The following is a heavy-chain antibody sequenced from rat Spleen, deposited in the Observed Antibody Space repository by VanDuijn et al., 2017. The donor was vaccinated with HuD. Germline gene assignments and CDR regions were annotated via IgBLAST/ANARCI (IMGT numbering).Heavy chain of an antibody. Sequence: EVQLVESGGGLVQPGGSLKVSCEASGFIFRNYDMVWVRQAPTKGLEWVEAISPSGVTTYYRDSVKGRFTVSRYNAKSTLYLQMDSLRSEDTATYYCGRTSLQWFRMDAWGQGTSLTVSS. CDR3: GRTSLQWFRMDA. D-gene: IGHD1-1*01. CDR2: ISPSGVTT. CDR1: GFIFRNYD. J-gene: IGHJ4*01. V-gene: IGHV5S23*01.